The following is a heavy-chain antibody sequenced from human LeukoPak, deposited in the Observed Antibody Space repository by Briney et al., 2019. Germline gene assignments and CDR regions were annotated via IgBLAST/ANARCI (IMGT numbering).Heavy chain of an antibody. D-gene: IGHD6-6*01. J-gene: IGHJ6*03. CDR3: ASALRRPSREGGMYSSSQYYYYYMDV. Sequence: AASVKVSCKASGGTFSSYAISWVRQAPGQGLEWMGGIIPIFGTANYAQKFQGRVTITTDESTSTAYMELSSLRSEDTAVYYCASALRRPSREGGMYSSSQYYYYYMDVWGEGTTVTVSS. CDR1: GGTFSSYA. V-gene: IGHV1-69*05. CDR2: IIPIFGTA.